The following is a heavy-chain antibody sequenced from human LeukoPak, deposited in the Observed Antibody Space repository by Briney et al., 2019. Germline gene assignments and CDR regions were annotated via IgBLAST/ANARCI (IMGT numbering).Heavy chain of an antibody. CDR1: GFTFSSYW. J-gene: IGHJ4*02. Sequence: GGSLRLSCAASGFTFSSYWMSWVRQAPGKGLEWVANIEQDGSEKYYVDSVKGRFTISRDNAKNSLYLQMNSLRAEDTAVYYCARDKYYYDSSGYYLDYWGQGTLVTVSS. V-gene: IGHV3-7*01. CDR3: ARDKYYYDSSGYYLDY. CDR2: IEQDGSEK. D-gene: IGHD3-22*01.